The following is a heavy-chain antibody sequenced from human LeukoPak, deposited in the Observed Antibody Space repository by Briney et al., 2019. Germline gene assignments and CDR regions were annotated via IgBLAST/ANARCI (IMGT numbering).Heavy chain of an antibody. J-gene: IGHJ6*02. V-gene: IGHV4-34*01. D-gene: IGHD2-15*01. CDR3: ARGPVVVAATPSYYYGMDV. CDR1: GGSSSGYY. CDR2: INHSGST. Sequence: SETLSLTCAVYGGSSSGYYWSWIRQPPGKGLEWIGEINHSGSTNYHPSLKSRVTISVDTSKNQFSLKLSSVTAADTAVYYCARGPVVVAATPSYYYGMDVWGQGTTVTVSS.